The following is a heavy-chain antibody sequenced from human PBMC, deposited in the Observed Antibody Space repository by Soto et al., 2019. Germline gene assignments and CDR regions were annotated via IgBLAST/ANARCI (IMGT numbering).Heavy chain of an antibody. V-gene: IGHV2-5*02. J-gene: IGHJ6*02. CDR2: IYWDDDK. Sequence: QITLKESGPTLVKPTQTLTLTCTFSGFSLSTSGVGVGWIRQPPGKALEWLALIYWDDDKRYSPSLKSRLTITKDTSKNQVVLTMTTMDPVDTATYYCAHRGYCSSTSCYRHDYGMDVWGQGTTVTVSS. CDR3: AHRGYCSSTSCYRHDYGMDV. D-gene: IGHD2-2*01. CDR1: GFSLSTSGVG.